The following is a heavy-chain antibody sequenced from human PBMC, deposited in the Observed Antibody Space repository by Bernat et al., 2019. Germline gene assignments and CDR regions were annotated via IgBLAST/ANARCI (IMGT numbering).Heavy chain of an antibody. CDR2: ISAYNGNT. J-gene: IGHJ6*02. D-gene: IGHD6-13*01. CDR3: ARLQGIAAAGTPYYYGMDV. Sequence: QVQLVQSGAEVKKPGASVKVSCKASGYTFTSYGISWVRQAPGQGLEWMGWISAYNGNTNYAQKRQGRVTMTTDTFTSTAYMELRSLRSDDTAVYYCARLQGIAAAGTPYYYGMDVWGQGTTVTVSS. CDR1: GYTFTSYG. V-gene: IGHV1-18*01.